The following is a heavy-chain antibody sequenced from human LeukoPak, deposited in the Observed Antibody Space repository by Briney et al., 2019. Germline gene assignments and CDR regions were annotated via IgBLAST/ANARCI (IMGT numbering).Heavy chain of an antibody. J-gene: IGHJ6*03. CDR1: GGSFSGYY. Sequence: SETLSLTCAVYGGSFSGYYWSWIRQPPGKGLEWIGETNHSGSTNYNPSLKSRVTISVDTSKNQFSLKLSSVTAADTAVYYCARGRLAKVYYYYYYMDVWGKGTTVTVSS. CDR2: TNHSGST. CDR3: ARGRLAKVYYYYYYMDV. V-gene: IGHV4-34*01.